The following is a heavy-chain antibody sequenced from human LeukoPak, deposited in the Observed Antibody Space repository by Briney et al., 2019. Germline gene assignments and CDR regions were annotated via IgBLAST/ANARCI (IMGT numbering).Heavy chain of an antibody. V-gene: IGHV4-30-4*01. Sequence: SQTLSLTCTVSGGSITSGDYYWSWIRQPPGKGLEWIGEIYHTGSTNYNPSLKSRVTISVDKSKNQFSLKLSSVTAADTAVYYCAREGADCSGGSCNYYYGMDVWGQGTTVTVSS. CDR1: GGSITSGDYY. CDR3: AREGADCSGGSCNYYYGMDV. J-gene: IGHJ6*02. D-gene: IGHD2-15*01. CDR2: IYHTGST.